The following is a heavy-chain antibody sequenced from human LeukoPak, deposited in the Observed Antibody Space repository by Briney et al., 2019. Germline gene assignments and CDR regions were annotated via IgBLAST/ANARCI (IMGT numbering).Heavy chain of an antibody. Sequence: GGSLRLSCAASGFTFSRYDIHWVRQAAGRGLEWVAAIAIAGDTFYAGSVKGRFTISRENAKNSLYLQMNSLRAGDTAAYYCARGVDGFDPWGQGTLVTVSS. V-gene: IGHV3-13*01. CDR3: ARGVDGFDP. CDR2: IAIAGDT. CDR1: GFTFSRYD. J-gene: IGHJ5*02.